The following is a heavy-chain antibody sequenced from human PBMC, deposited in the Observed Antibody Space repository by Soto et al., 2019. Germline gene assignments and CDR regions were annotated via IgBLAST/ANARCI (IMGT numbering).Heavy chain of an antibody. V-gene: IGHV3-48*02. D-gene: IGHD4-17*01. CDR3: ASEYDYGDLNYYYYGMDV. J-gene: IGHJ6*02. CDR2: ISSSSSTI. Sequence: EVQLVESGGGLVQPGGSLRLSCAASGFTFSSYSMNWVRQAPGKALEWVSYISSSSSTIYYADSVKGRFTISRDNAKNSRYLQMTLLREEDTAVYYCASEYDYGDLNYYYYGMDVWGQGTTVTVSS. CDR1: GFTFSSYS.